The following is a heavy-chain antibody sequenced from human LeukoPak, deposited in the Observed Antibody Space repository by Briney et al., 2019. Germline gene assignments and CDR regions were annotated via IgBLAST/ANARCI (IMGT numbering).Heavy chain of an antibody. V-gene: IGHV4-39*07. Sequence: PSETLSLTCTVSGGSISSSSYYWGWIRQPPGKGLEWIGSIYYSGSTYYNPSLKSRVTISVDTSKNQFSLKLSSVTAADTAVYYCARGAPSGWRRFDPWAQGTLVTVSS. CDR1: GGSISSSSYY. CDR2: IYYSGST. D-gene: IGHD6-19*01. CDR3: ARGAPSGWRRFDP. J-gene: IGHJ5*02.